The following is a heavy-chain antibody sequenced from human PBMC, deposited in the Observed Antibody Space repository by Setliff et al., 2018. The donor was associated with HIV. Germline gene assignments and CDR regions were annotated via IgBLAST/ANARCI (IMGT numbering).Heavy chain of an antibody. CDR3: ARGGLGVVTSFDS. D-gene: IGHD3-3*01. CDR1: GGSISSGGYY. J-gene: IGHJ4*02. Sequence: PSETLSLTCTVSGGSISSGGYYWSWIRQHPGKGLERIGYIHYSGNTYNNPSLNSRISISVDMSKNKFSLKLSSLTAADTAVYYCARGGLGVVTSFDSWGPGTLVTVSS. V-gene: IGHV4-31*03. CDR2: IHYSGNT.